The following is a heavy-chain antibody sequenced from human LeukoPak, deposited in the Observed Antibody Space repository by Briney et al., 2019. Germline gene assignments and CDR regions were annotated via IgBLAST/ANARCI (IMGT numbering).Heavy chain of an antibody. V-gene: IGHV3-30*02. CDR2: IRYDGSNK. Sequence: PGGSLRLSCAASGFTFSSYGMHWVRQAPGKGLEWVAFIRYDGSNKYYADSVKGRFTISRDNSKNTLYLQMNSLRAEDTAVYYCAKDFFHTHSGTYGTFDYWGQGTLVTVSS. CDR3: AKDFFHTHSGTYGTFDY. CDR1: GFTFSSYG. D-gene: IGHD1-26*01. J-gene: IGHJ4*02.